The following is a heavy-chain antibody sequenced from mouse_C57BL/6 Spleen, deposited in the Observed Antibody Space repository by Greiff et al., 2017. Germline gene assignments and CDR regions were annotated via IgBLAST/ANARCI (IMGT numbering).Heavy chain of an antibody. CDR2: INPNNGGT. V-gene: IGHV1-26*01. CDR1: GYTFTDYY. Sequence: VQLQQSGPELVKPGASVKISCKASGYTFTDYYMNWVKQSHGKSLEWIGDINPNNGGTSYNQKFKGKATLTVDKSSSTAYMELRSLTSEDSAVYYCAAKYGSYFDYWGQGTTLTVSS. CDR3: AAKYGSYFDY. D-gene: IGHD2-1*01. J-gene: IGHJ2*01.